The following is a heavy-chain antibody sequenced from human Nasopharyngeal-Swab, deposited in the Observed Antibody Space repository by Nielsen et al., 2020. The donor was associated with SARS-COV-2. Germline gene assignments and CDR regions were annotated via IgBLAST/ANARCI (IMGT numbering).Heavy chain of an antibody. J-gene: IGHJ6*03. V-gene: IGHV1-69*13. CDR3: ARGGWKRYYYYYYMDV. CDR1: GGTFSSYA. Sequence: SVKVSCKASGGTFSSYAISWVRQAPGQGLEWMGGIVPIFGTANYAQKFQGRVTITADESTSTAYMELSSLRSEDTAVYYCARGGWKRYYYYYYMDVWGKGTTVTVSS. CDR2: IVPIFGTA. D-gene: IGHD6-19*01.